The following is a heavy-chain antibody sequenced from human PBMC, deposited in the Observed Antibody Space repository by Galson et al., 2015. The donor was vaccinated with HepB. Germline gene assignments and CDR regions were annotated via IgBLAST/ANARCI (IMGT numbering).Heavy chain of an antibody. CDR3: AKDDDSPGDSFQNK. V-gene: IGHV3-30*04. D-gene: IGHD3-22*01. CDR2: MSSEVSNK. Sequence: CLRLSCAASGFTFDIYAFHWVRQAPGKGLERLTFMSSEVSNKAYRDSGKVRFTIARDNSKYIVFLQMNGLRADDTAVYYCAKDDDSPGDSFQNKWGLGILVTVSS. J-gene: IGHJ4*02. CDR1: GFTFDIYA.